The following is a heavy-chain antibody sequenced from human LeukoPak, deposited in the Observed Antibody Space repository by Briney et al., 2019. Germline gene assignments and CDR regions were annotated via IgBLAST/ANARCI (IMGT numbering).Heavy chain of an antibody. D-gene: IGHD5-24*01. CDR1: GFTFDDYA. Sequence: PGGSLRLSCAASGFTFDDYAMHWVRQAPGKGLEWVSLISGDGGSTYYADSVKGRFTISRDNSKNSMYLQMNSLRTEDSALYCCAKDRDRDGYNSYLVYWGQGTLVTVSS. CDR3: AKDRDRDGYNSYLVY. V-gene: IGHV3-43*02. J-gene: IGHJ4*02. CDR2: ISGDGGST.